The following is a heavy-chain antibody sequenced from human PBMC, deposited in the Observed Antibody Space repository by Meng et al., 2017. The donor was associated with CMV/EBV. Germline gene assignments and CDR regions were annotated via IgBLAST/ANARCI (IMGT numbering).Heavy chain of an antibody. Sequence: KISCKASGGTFSSYAISWVRQAPGQGLEWMGGIIPIFGTANYAQKFQGRVTITTDESTSTAYMELSSLRSEDTAVYYCARHQGQLVEGDWFDPWGQGTLVTVSS. CDR1: GGTFSSYA. CDR2: IIPIFGTA. J-gene: IGHJ5*02. V-gene: IGHV1-69*05. D-gene: IGHD6-13*01. CDR3: ARHQGQLVEGDWFDP.